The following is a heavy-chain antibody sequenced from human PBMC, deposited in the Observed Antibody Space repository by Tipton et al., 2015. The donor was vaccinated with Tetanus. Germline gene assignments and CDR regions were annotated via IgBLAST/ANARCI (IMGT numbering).Heavy chain of an antibody. V-gene: IGHV4-59*01. CDR3: AREGYSGTIDY. Sequence: TLSLTCTVSGGSISSYYWSWIRQPPGKGLEWIGYIYYSGSTNYNPSLKSRVTISVGTSKNQFSLKLSSVTAADTAVYYCAREGYSGTIDYWGQGTLVTVSS. CDR1: GGSISSYY. D-gene: IGHD2-15*01. J-gene: IGHJ4*02. CDR2: IYYSGST.